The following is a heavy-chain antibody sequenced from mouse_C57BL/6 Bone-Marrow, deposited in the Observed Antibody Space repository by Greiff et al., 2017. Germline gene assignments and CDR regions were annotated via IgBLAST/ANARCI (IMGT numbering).Heavy chain of an antibody. CDR3: ARSASNYFDY. V-gene: IGHV1-52*01. CDR1: GYTFTSYW. Sequence: QVQLQQSGAELVRPGSSVKLSCKASGYTFTSYWMHWVKQRPIQGLEWIGNIDPSDSETYYNQKFKDKATLTVDKSSSTAYMQLSSLTSEDSAVYYCARSASNYFDYWGQGTTLTVSS. J-gene: IGHJ2*01. CDR2: IDPSDSET. D-gene: IGHD5-1*01.